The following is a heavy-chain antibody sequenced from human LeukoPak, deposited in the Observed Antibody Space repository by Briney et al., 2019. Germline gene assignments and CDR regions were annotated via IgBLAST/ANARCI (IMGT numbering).Heavy chain of an antibody. CDR2: ISGSGGST. V-gene: IGHV3-23*01. CDR1: GFTFSSYA. J-gene: IGHJ4*02. D-gene: IGHD5-18*01. CDR3: AKASGYSYGYYIDY. Sequence: PGGSLRLSCVASGFTFSSYAMSWVRQAPGKGLEWVSAISGSGGSTYYADSVKGRFTISRDNSKNTLYLQMNSLRAEATAVYYCAKASGYSYGYYIDYWGQGTLVTASS.